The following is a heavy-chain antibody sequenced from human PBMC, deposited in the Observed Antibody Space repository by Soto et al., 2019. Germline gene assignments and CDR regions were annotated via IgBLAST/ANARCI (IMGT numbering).Heavy chain of an antibody. V-gene: IGHV3-13*01. D-gene: IGHD2-2*01. CDR2: IGFAGDT. Sequence: PGGSLRLSCAASGFSLTNYDMHWVRQATGKGLEWVSGIGFAGDTRYPDSVKGRFTISRENAKNSLYLQMNSLRPDDMGVYYCARAGLTALTYHNYFESWGQGTLVTVSP. CDR3: ARAGLTALTYHNYFES. CDR1: GFSLTNYD. J-gene: IGHJ4*02.